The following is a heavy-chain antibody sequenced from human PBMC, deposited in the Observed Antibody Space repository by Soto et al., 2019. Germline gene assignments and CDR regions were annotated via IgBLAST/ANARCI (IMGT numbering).Heavy chain of an antibody. D-gene: IGHD2-8*01. Sequence: ASVKVSCKASGFTFTSSAVQWVRQARGQRLEWVGWIGVGSGNRHYAQKFQERVTITRDMSTNTAYMELSSLRSEDTAVYYCAALGVNFDHWGQGTLVTVSS. CDR3: AALGVNFDH. J-gene: IGHJ4*02. CDR2: IGVGSGNR. V-gene: IGHV1-58*01. CDR1: GFTFTSSA.